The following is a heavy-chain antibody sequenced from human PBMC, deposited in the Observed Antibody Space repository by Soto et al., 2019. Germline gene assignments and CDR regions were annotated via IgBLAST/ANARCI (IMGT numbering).Heavy chain of an antibody. Sequence: VGSLSLSCAASGFTFRNYAMNWVRQAPGKGLEWVSGISVSGGSTYYADSVKGRFTVSRDNSKSTVFLQMNSLRAEDTAVYFCAKGMYYYDSSGYRLFDYWGQGTLVTVSS. V-gene: IGHV3-23*01. CDR1: GFTFRNYA. CDR2: ISVSGGST. CDR3: AKGMYYYDSSGYRLFDY. J-gene: IGHJ4*02. D-gene: IGHD3-22*01.